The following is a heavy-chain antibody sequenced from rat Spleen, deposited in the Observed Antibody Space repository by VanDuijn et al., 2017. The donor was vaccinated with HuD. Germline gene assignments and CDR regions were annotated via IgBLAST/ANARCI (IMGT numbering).Heavy chain of an antibody. CDR3: AGAGYLRDWYFDF. D-gene: IGHD2-2*01. V-gene: IGHV5-22*01. J-gene: IGHJ1*01. CDR2: IHYEGTNT. CDR1: GFIFSNFD. Sequence: EVQLVESGGGLVQPGGSLKLSCAASGFIFSNFDMAWVRQTPTKGLEWVASIHYEGTNTYYGDSVKGRFTLSRDNAKSTLYLQMNSLRSEDTATYYCAGAGYLRDWYFDFWGLGTMVAVSS.